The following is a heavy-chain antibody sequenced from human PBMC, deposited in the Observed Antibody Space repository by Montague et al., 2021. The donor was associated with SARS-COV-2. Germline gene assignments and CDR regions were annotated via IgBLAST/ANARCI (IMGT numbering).Heavy chain of an antibody. V-gene: IGHV3-30*04. CDR1: GFTFSSYA. CDR3: AIQHGEQGEDVDY. Sequence: SLRLSCAASGFTFSSYAMHWVRQAPGKGLEWVAVISYDGSNKYYADSVKGRFTISRDNSKNTLYLQMNSLGAEDTAVYYCAIQHGEQGEDVDYWGQGTLVTVSS. J-gene: IGHJ4*01. D-gene: IGHD4-17*01. CDR2: ISYDGSNK.